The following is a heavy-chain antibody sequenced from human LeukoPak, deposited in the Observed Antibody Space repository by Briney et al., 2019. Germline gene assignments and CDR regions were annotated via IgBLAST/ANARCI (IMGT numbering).Heavy chain of an antibody. Sequence: GGSLRLSCAASGFTFSSYWMHWVRQAPGKGLVWVSRINSDGSSTSYADSVKGRFTISRDNAKNTLYLQMNSLRAEDTAVYYRARSSWYSSGWDNDAFDIWGQGTMVTVSS. V-gene: IGHV3-74*01. J-gene: IGHJ3*02. D-gene: IGHD6-19*01. CDR2: INSDGSST. CDR3: ARSSWYSSGWDNDAFDI. CDR1: GFTFSSYW.